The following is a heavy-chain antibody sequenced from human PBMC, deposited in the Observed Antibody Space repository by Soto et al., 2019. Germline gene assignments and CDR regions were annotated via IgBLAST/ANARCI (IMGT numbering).Heavy chain of an antibody. D-gene: IGHD6-13*01. V-gene: IGHV4-59*01. CDR2: VSHSGTT. Sequence: SETLSLTCTVSGGSIINFYLTWIRQPPGKGLEWIGYVSHSGTTSYNPSLKSRLTISADTSKNQVSLRLTSVTAADTAVYYCARGQAAAVAGWYGPWGQGTLVTVSS. J-gene: IGHJ5*02. CDR3: ARGQAAAVAGWYGP. CDR1: GGSIINFY.